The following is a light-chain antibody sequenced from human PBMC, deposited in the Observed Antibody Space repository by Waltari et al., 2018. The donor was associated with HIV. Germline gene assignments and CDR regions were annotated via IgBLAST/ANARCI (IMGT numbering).Light chain of an antibody. CDR2: SNN. V-gene: IGLV1-44*01. CDR3: AAWDDSLNAWV. CDR1: SPTIGNNY. Sequence: QSVLTQPPSAPGTPGQRPSLSCSGSSPTIGNNYVKLYQQPPGTTPKPLVYSNNQRPSGVPDRFSGSKSGTSASLAISGLQSEDEADYYCAAWDDSLNAWVFGGGTKLTVL. J-gene: IGLJ3*02.